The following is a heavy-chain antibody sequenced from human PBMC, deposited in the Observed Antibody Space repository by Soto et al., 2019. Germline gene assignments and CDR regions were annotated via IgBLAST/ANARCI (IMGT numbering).Heavy chain of an antibody. V-gene: IGHV4-31*03. CDR2: IYYSGST. D-gene: IGHD3-3*02. CDR1: GGFISSGGYY. Sequence: SETLSLTCTVSGGFISSGGYYWSWIRQHPGKGLEWIGYIYYSGSTYYNPSLKSRVTISVDTSKNQFSLKLSSVTAADTAVYYCARVGISSIFGVVTPGHYYYYMDVWGKGTTVTVSS. J-gene: IGHJ6*03. CDR3: ARVGISSIFGVVTPGHYYYYMDV.